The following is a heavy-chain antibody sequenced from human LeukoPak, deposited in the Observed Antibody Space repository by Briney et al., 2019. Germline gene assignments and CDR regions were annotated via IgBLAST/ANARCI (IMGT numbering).Heavy chain of an antibody. CDR3: AKSQDGGRLFHFDY. J-gene: IGHJ4*02. CDR1: GFSFSSYA. Sequence: GGSLRLSCAASGFSFSSYAMSWVRQAPGKGLEWVSTISSSGGSTYYADSVKGRFTISRDNSKNTLYLQMNSLRAEDTAVYFCAKSQDGGRLFHFDYWGQGTLVTVSS. D-gene: IGHD1-26*01. CDR2: ISSSGGST. V-gene: IGHV3-23*01.